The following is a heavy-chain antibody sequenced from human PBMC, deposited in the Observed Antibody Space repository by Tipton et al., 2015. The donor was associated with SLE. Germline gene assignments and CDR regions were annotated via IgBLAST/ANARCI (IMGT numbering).Heavy chain of an antibody. D-gene: IGHD2/OR15-2a*01. CDR3: ARQYLPGSGPSFDS. J-gene: IGHJ4*02. V-gene: IGHV3-21*04. Sequence: SLRLSCGASGFSFSSYSMTWVRQAPGKGLEWVSSISGSSTYIYYADSVKGRFTISGDTPKNTVYLQLSSLRVEDTAVYYCARQYLPGSGPSFDSWGQGTLVTVSS. CDR2: ISGSSTYI. CDR1: GFSFSSYS.